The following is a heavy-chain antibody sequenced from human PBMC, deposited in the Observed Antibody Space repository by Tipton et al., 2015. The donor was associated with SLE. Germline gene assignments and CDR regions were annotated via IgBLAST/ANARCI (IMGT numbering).Heavy chain of an antibody. CDR1: GGSLSNYY. J-gene: IGHJ4*02. D-gene: IGHD2-2*01. Sequence: TLSLTCSVSVSGGSLSNYYWHWIRQPAGQRLEWIGRFYTSESTNYNPSLKSRITMSVDTSKNQFSLKLSSVTAADTAVYYCARALTSAQGFYFESWGQGTLVTVSS. CDR2: FYTSEST. CDR3: ARALTSAQGFYFES. V-gene: IGHV4-4*07.